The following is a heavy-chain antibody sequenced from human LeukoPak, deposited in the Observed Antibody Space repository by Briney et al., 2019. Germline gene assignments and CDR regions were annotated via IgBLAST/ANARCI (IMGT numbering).Heavy chain of an antibody. CDR1: GGSISSGGYY. Sequence: SQTLSLTCTVSGGSISSGGYYWSWIRQHPGEGLEWIGYIYYSGSTYYNPSLKSRVTISVDTSKNQFSLKLSSVTAADTAVYYCARVPQLGWFGEAPFDYWGQGTLVTVSS. CDR2: IYYSGST. J-gene: IGHJ4*02. V-gene: IGHV4-31*03. CDR3: ARVPQLGWFGEAPFDY. D-gene: IGHD3-10*01.